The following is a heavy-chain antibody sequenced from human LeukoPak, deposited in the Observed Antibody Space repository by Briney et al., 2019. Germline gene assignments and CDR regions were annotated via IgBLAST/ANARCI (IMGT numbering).Heavy chain of an antibody. J-gene: IGHJ4*02. CDR1: GGSISRSSYY. D-gene: IGHD2-2*01. CDR3: ARGPSGEIPAAHFDY. V-gene: IGHV4-39*07. CDR2: IYYSGST. Sequence: SETLSLTCTVSGGSISRSSYYWGWIRQPPGKGLEWIGSIYYSGSTYYNPSLKSRVTISVDTSKNQFSLKLSSVTAADTAVYYCARGPSGEIPAAHFDYWGQGTLVTVSS.